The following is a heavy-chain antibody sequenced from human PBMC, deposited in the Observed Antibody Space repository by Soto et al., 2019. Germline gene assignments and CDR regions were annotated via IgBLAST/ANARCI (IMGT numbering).Heavy chain of an antibody. CDR1: GGTFSSYA. CDR3: ASYGSWPYEGYYYYGMDV. J-gene: IGHJ6*02. Sequence: QVQLVQSGAEVKKPGSSVKVSCKASGGTFSSYAISWVRQAPGQGLEWMGGIIPIFGTANYAQKFQGRVTITADESTSTAYMELSSLRSEDTAVYYCASYGSWPYEGYYYYGMDVWGQGTTVTVSS. V-gene: IGHV1-69*01. D-gene: IGHD3-10*01. CDR2: IIPIFGTA.